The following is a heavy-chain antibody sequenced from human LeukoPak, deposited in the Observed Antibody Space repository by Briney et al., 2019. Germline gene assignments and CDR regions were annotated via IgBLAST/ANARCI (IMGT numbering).Heavy chain of an antibody. CDR2: INSNSGGT. CDR3: ARDGDSGYDYKLDY. V-gene: IGHV1-2*02. J-gene: IGHJ4*02. D-gene: IGHD5-12*01. CDR1: GYTFTGYY. Sequence: ASVKVSCKASGYTFTGYYMHWVRQAPGQGLEWMGWINSNSGGTNYAQKFQGRVTMTRDTSISTAYMELSRLRSDDTAVYYCARDGDSGYDYKLDYWGQGTLVTVSS.